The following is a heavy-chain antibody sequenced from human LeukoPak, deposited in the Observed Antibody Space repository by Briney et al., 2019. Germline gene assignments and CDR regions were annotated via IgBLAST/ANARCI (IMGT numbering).Heavy chain of an antibody. J-gene: IGHJ4*02. Sequence: GESPQISCKGSGYSFTSYWINWVRQMAGKGREGMGRIDPSDSYTNYSPSFQGHVTISADKSINTAYLQWSSLKASDTAMYYCARVPRGANSMVATSPPFDYWGQGTLVTVSS. CDR2: IDPSDSYT. D-gene: IGHD5-12*01. CDR1: GYSFTSYW. CDR3: ARVPRGANSMVATSPPFDY. V-gene: IGHV5-10-1*01.